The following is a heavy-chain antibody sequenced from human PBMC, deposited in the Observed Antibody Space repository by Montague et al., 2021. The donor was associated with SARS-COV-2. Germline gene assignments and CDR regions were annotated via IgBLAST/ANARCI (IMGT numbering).Heavy chain of an antibody. J-gene: IGHJ4*02. D-gene: IGHD6-13*01. CDR3: TRGIDSYKTGY. CDR2: LFHIDTA. Sequence: SETLSLTCTVSDGSVISTYPHWHWVRQSPGRGLEWIGGYLFHIDTADYHAPLSSLVTISVDTSKHQSSLILTSVTAADTAVYYCTRGIDSYKTGYWGQGIQVTVSS. V-gene: IGHV4-61*01. CDR1: DGSVISTYPH.